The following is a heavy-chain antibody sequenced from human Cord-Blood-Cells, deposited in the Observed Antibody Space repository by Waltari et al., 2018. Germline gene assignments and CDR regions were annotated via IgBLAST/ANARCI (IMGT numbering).Heavy chain of an antibody. Sequence: QVQLVQSGAEGKKPGASVKVSCKASGYTFTGYYMHWVRQAPGQGLEWMGWINPNSGGTKYAQKFQGWVTMTRDTSISTAYMELSRLRSDDTAVYYCARAICGGDCYPLDGMDVWGQGTTVTVSS. CDR1: GYTFTGYY. D-gene: IGHD2-21*02. CDR2: INPNSGGT. CDR3: ARAICGGDCYPLDGMDV. J-gene: IGHJ6*02. V-gene: IGHV1-2*04.